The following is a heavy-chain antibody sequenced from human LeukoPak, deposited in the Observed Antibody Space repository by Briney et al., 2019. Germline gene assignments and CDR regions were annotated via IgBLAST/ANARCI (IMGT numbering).Heavy chain of an antibody. CDR1: GFTFSSYA. V-gene: IGHV3-23*01. CDR2: ISGSGGGT. Sequence: GGSLRLSCAASGFTFSSYAMSWVRQAPGKGLEWVSAISGSGGGTYYADSVKGRFTISRDNSKNTLYLQMNSLRAEDTAVYYCARVYCSGGSCYADLGYWGQGTLVTVSS. D-gene: IGHD2-15*01. J-gene: IGHJ4*02. CDR3: ARVYCSGGSCYADLGY.